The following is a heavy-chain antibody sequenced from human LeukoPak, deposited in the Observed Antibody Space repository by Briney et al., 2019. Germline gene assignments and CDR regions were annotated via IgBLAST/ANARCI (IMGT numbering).Heavy chain of an antibody. D-gene: IGHD3-22*01. CDR2: IIPIFGIA. Sequence: TVKVSCKASGGTFSSYAISWVRQAPGQGLEWMGRIIPIFGIANYAQKFQGRVTITADKSTSTAYIELSSLRSEDTAVYYCARDPREDYYDSSGAFDIWGQGTMVTVSS. CDR3: ARDPREDYYDSSGAFDI. CDR1: GGTFSSYA. J-gene: IGHJ3*02. V-gene: IGHV1-69*04.